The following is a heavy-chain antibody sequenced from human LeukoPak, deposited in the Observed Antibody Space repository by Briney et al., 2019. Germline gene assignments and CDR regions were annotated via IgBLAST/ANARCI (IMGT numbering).Heavy chain of an antibody. Sequence: PGGSLTLSCAASGFTFSDYYMSWIRQAPGKGREWGSYISSSGSTIYYADSVKGRFTISRDNAKNSLYLQMNSLRAEDTAVYYCARDAYDILTGGAFDIWGQGTMVTVSS. CDR1: GFTFSDYY. CDR3: ARDAYDILTGGAFDI. J-gene: IGHJ3*02. V-gene: IGHV3-11*01. D-gene: IGHD3-9*01. CDR2: ISSSGSTI.